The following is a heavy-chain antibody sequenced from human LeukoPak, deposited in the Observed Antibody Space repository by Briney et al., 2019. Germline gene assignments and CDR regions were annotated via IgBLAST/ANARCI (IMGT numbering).Heavy chain of an antibody. D-gene: IGHD3-3*01. Sequence: GASVKVSCKASGYTFTSYGISWVRQAPGQGLEWMGWISAYNGNTNYAQKFQGRVTMTTDTSTSTAYMELRSLRSDDTAVYYCARRHDFWSGYYFYYYYGMDVWGQGTTVTVSS. J-gene: IGHJ6*02. CDR3: ARRHDFWSGYYFYYYYGMDV. CDR1: GYTFTSYG. V-gene: IGHV1-18*01. CDR2: ISAYNGNT.